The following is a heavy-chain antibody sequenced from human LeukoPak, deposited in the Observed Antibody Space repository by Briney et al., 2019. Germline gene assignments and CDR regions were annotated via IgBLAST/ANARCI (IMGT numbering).Heavy chain of an antibody. J-gene: IGHJ5*02. CDR2: INPNINGT. CDR1: GYTFTGYY. Sequence: ASVKVSCKASGYTFTGYYIHWVRQAPGQGLEWMGWINPNINGTNYAQKFQGRVTMTGDRSISTAYMELSRLRSDDTAVYYCARRGYTYGWGWFDPWGQGTLVTVSS. D-gene: IGHD5-18*01. V-gene: IGHV1-2*02. CDR3: ARRGYTYGWGWFDP.